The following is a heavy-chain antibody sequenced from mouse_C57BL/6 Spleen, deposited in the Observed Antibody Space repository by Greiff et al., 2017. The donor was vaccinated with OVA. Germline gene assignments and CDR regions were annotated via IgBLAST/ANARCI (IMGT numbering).Heavy chain of an antibody. Sequence: EVKLVESGGGLVKPGGSLKLSCAASGFTFSSYAMSWVRQTPEKRLEWVATISDGGSYTYYPDKVKGRFTISRDNAKNNLYLQMSHLKSEDTAMYYCAREGACYFDYWGQGTTLTVSS. CDR3: AREGACYFDY. J-gene: IGHJ2*01. D-gene: IGHD6-1*01. CDR2: ISDGGSYT. V-gene: IGHV5-4*01. CDR1: GFTFSSYA.